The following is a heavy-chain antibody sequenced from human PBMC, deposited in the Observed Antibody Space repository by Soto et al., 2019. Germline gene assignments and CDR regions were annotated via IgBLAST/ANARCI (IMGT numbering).Heavy chain of an antibody. D-gene: IGHD2-15*01. CDR3: AGDIVVVVAATGNNWFDP. V-gene: IGHV1-18*04. CDR2: ISAYNGNT. CDR1: GYTFTSYG. J-gene: IGHJ5*02. Sequence: ASVKVSCKASGYTFTSYGMSWVRQAPGQGLEWMGWISAYNGNTNYAQKLQGRVTMTTDTSTSTAYMELRSLRSDDTAVYYCAGDIVVVVAATGNNWFDPWGQGTLVTVSS.